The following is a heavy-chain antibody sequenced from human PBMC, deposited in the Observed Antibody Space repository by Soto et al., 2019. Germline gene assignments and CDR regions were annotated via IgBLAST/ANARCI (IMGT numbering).Heavy chain of an antibody. V-gene: IGHV4-30-2*01. CDR1: GGSISSGGYS. CDR2: IYHSGST. CDR3: AGGIAARPLGY. D-gene: IGHD6-6*01. Sequence: QLKLQESGSGLVKPSQTLSLTCAVSGGSISSGGYSWSWIRQPPGKGLEWIGYIYHSGSTYYNPSLKSRVTISVDRSKNQFSLKLSSVTAADTAVYYCAGGIAARPLGYWGQGTLVTVSS. J-gene: IGHJ4*02.